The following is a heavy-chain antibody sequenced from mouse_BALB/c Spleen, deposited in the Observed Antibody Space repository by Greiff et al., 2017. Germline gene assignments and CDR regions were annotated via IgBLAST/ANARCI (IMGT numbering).Heavy chain of an antibody. J-gene: IGHJ2*01. V-gene: IGHV5-4*02. CDR1: GFTFSDYY. Sequence: EVHLVESGGGLVKPGGSLKLSCAASGFTFSDYYMYWVRQTPEKRLEWVATISDGGSYTYYPDSVKGRFTISRDNAKNNLYLQMSSLKSEDTAMYYCARVPTATSYYFDYWGQGTTLTVSS. CDR3: ARVPTATSYYFDY. D-gene: IGHD1-2*01. CDR2: ISDGGSYT.